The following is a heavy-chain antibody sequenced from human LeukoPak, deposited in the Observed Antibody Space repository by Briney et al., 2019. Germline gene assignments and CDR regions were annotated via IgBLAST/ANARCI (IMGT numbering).Heavy chain of an antibody. CDR3: ARHAATPDTDNWFDP. J-gene: IGHJ5*02. Sequence: GEPLKISCKGSGYSFTSYWIGWVRQMPGKGLEWMGIIYPGDSDTRYSPSFQGQVTISADKSISTAYLQWSSLKASDTAMYYCARHAATPDTDNWFDPWGQGTLVTVSS. D-gene: IGHD6-25*01. V-gene: IGHV5-51*01. CDR2: IYPGDSDT. CDR1: GYSFTSYW.